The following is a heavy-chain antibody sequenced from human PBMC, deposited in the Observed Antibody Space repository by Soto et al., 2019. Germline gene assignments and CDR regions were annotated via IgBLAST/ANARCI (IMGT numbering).Heavy chain of an antibody. J-gene: IGHJ5*02. V-gene: IGHV4-30-4*01. Sequence: SETLSLTCTVSGGSISSGDYYWSWIRQPPGKGLEWIGYIYYSGSTYYNPSLKSRVTISVDTSKNQFSLKLSSVTAADTAVYYCARGSIGVVISWFDPWGQGTLVTVSS. CDR2: IYYSGST. D-gene: IGHD3-3*01. CDR3: ARGSIGVVISWFDP. CDR1: GGSISSGDYY.